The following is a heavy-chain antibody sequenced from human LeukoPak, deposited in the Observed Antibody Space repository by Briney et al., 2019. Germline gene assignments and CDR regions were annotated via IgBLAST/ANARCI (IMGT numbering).Heavy chain of an antibody. Sequence: ASVKVSCKASGYTFTSYGISWVRQAPGQGLEWMGWTSAYNGNTNYAQKLQGRVTMTTDTSTSTAYMELRSLRSDDTAVYYCARDSSAYYYDSSGYYLGIKSYYFDYWGQGTLVTVSS. CDR1: GYTFTSYG. D-gene: IGHD3-22*01. J-gene: IGHJ4*02. CDR2: TSAYNGNT. V-gene: IGHV1-18*01. CDR3: ARDSSAYYYDSSGYYLGIKSYYFDY.